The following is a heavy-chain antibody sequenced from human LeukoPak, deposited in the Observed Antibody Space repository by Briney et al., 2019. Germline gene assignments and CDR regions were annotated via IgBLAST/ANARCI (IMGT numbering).Heavy chain of an antibody. Sequence: GASVRVSCKASGGTFSSYAISWVRQAPGQGLEWMGGIIPIFGTANYAQKFQGRVTITADKSTSTAYMELSSLRSEDTAVYYCASGRKGWHDAFDIWGQGTMVTVSS. CDR2: IIPIFGTA. D-gene: IGHD1-1*01. J-gene: IGHJ3*02. CDR3: ASGRKGWHDAFDI. CDR1: GGTFSSYA. V-gene: IGHV1-69*06.